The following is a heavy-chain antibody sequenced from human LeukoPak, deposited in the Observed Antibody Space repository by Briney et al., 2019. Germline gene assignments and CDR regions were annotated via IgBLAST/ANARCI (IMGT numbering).Heavy chain of an antibody. CDR2: IWYDGSNK. D-gene: IGHD5-12*01. CDR3: AKETSGYDAHDAFDI. Sequence: PGRSLRLSCAASGFSFSSYGMHWVRQAPGKGLEWVAVIWYDGSNKYYADSVKGRFTISRDNSKNTLYLQMNSLRAEDTAVYYCAKETSGYDAHDAFDIWGQGTMVTVSS. J-gene: IGHJ3*02. CDR1: GFSFSSYG. V-gene: IGHV3-33*06.